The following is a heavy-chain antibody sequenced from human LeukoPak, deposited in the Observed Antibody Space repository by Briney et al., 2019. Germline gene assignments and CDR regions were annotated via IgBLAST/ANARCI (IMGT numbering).Heavy chain of an antibody. D-gene: IGHD3-10*01. CDR1: GFTFSDYY. CDR3: AKDWVDYYGSGSYFDY. CDR2: ISGSGGST. Sequence: GGSLRLSCAASGFTFSDYYMSWIRQAPGKGLEWVSAISGSGGSTYYADSVKGRFTISRDNSKNTLYLQMNSLRAEDTAVYYCAKDWVDYYGSGSYFDYWGQGTLDTVSS. V-gene: IGHV3-23*01. J-gene: IGHJ4*02.